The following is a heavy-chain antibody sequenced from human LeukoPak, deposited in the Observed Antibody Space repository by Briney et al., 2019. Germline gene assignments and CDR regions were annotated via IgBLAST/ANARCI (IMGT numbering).Heavy chain of an antibody. Sequence: GGSLRLSCAASGFTFSSYAMSWVRQAPGKGLEWVSAISGGGGSTYYADSVKGRFTISRDNSKNTLYLQMNSLRAEDTAVYYCAKAPRSVLGGSYSSSWFDYWGQGTLVTVSS. CDR1: GFTFSSYA. CDR2: ISGGGGST. J-gene: IGHJ4*02. CDR3: AKAPRSVLGGSYSSSWFDY. V-gene: IGHV3-23*01. D-gene: IGHD6-13*01.